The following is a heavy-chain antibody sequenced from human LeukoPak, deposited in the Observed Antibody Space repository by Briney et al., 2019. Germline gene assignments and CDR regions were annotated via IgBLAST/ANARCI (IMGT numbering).Heavy chain of an antibody. V-gene: IGHV1-2*06. D-gene: IGHD5-12*01. CDR1: GYTFTGYY. CDR3: ARDAGSGYDGIDY. J-gene: IGHJ4*02. CDR2: INPNSGGT. Sequence: ASVKVSCKASGYTFTGYYMHWVRQAPGRGLEWMGRINPNSGGTNYAQKFRGRVTMTRDTSISTAYMELSRLRSDDTAVYYCARDAGSGYDGIDYWGQGTLVTVSS.